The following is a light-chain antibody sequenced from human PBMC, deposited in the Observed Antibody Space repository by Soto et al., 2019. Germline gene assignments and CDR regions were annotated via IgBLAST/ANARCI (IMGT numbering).Light chain of an antibody. J-gene: IGLJ2*01. CDR2: LNSDGSH. CDR1: SGHSSYA. Sequence: QLVLTQSPSASASLGASVKLTCTLSSGHSSYAIAWHQQQPEKGPRYLMKLNSDGSHSTGDGIPDRFSCSSSGAERYLTISNLRSEDEADYYCQTWGTGIQGVFGGGTKLTVL. CDR3: QTWGTGIQGV. V-gene: IGLV4-69*01.